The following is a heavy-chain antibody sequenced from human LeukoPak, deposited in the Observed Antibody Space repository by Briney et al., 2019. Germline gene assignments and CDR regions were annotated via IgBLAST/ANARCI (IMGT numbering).Heavy chain of an antibody. CDR2: IYTSGST. CDR3: ARYIVVVPAAPKDYYYYYYMDV. V-gene: IGHV4-4*07. D-gene: IGHD2-2*01. Sequence: SETLSLTCTVSGGSISSYYWSWIRQPAGKGLEWIGRIYTSGSTNYNPSLKSRVTMSVDTSKNQFSLKLSSVTAADTAVYYCARYIVVVPAAPKDYYYYYYMDVWGKGTTVTVSS. CDR1: GGSISSYY. J-gene: IGHJ6*03.